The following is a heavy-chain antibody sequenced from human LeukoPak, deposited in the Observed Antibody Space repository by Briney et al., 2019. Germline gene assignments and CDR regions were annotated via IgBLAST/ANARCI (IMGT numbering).Heavy chain of an antibody. Sequence: PGDSLRLSCAASGFTFTKYWMTWVRQAPGKGLEWVGNIKQDGSDKNYMDSVKGRFTISRDNTKNSVYLQMSSLRAEDTAVYYCARDLSGSYHTPFGYWGQGTLVTVSS. D-gene: IGHD1-26*01. CDR2: IKQDGSDK. CDR3: ARDLSGSYHTPFGY. J-gene: IGHJ4*02. CDR1: GFTFTKYW. V-gene: IGHV3-7*01.